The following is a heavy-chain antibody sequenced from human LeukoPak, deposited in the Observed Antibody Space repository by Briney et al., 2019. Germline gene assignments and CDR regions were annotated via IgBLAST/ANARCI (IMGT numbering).Heavy chain of an antibody. Sequence: GRSLRLSCAASGFTFSSYGMHRVRQAPGKGLEWVAVISYDGSNKYYADSVKGRFTISRDNSKNTLYLQMNSLRAEDTAVYYCAKEGTIWGQGTLVTVSS. CDR1: GFTFSSYG. CDR2: ISYDGSNK. D-gene: IGHD1-1*01. J-gene: IGHJ4*02. CDR3: AKEGTI. V-gene: IGHV3-30*18.